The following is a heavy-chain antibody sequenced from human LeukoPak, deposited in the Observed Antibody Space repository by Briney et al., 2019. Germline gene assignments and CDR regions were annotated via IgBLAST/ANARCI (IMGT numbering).Heavy chain of an antibody. CDR1: GFIFNTNY. Sequence: GGSLRLSCAASGFIFNTNYMTWVRQAPGKGLEWVSIIYSGGTTYYADSVKGRFTISRDNSKNTLYLQMNSLTDEDTAVYYCARELRDYYYYMDVWGKGTTVTISS. CDR3: ARELRDYYYYMDV. J-gene: IGHJ6*03. V-gene: IGHV3-53*01. CDR2: IYSGGTT.